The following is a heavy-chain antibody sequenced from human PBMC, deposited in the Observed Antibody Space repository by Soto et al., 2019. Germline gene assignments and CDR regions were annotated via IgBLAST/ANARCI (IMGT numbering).Heavy chain of an antibody. D-gene: IGHD3-16*01. V-gene: IGHV1-46*01. CDR3: ARDPALVMTPDYVWGSLDY. CDR2: INPSGGST. Sequence: GASVKVSCKASGYTFTSYYMHWVRQDPGQGLEWMGIINPSGGSTSYAQKFQGGVTMTRDTSTSTVYMELSSLRSEDTAVYYCARDPALVMTPDYVWGSLDYWGQGTLVTVSS. J-gene: IGHJ4*02. CDR1: GYTFTSYY.